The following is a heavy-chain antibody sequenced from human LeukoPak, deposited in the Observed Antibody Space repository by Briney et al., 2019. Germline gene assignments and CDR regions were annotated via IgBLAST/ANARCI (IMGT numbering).Heavy chain of an antibody. D-gene: IGHD2-2*01. CDR2: INHSGST. CDR3: ARGPPPHCSSTSCYAGGRNPSYYYYYYGMDV. CDR1: GGSFSGYY. V-gene: IGHV4-34*01. Sequence: PSETLSLTCAVYGGSFSGYYWIWIRQPPGKGLEWVGEINHSGSTNYNPSLKSRVTISVDTSKNQFSLKLSSVTAADTAVYYCARGPPPHCSSTSCYAGGRNPSYYYYYYGMDVWGQGTTVTVSS. J-gene: IGHJ6*02.